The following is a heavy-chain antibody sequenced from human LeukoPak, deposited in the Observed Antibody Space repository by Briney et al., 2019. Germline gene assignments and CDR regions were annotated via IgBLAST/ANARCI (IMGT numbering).Heavy chain of an antibody. J-gene: IGHJ4*02. CDR2: ISSSSSYI. CDR3: ARGSGQQLVNY. V-gene: IGHV3-21*01. D-gene: IGHD6-13*01. Sequence: GGSLRLSCAASGFTFSSYAMSWVRQAPGKGLEWVSSISSSSSYIYYADSVKGRFTISRDNAKNSLYLQMNSLRAEDTAVYYCARGSGQQLVNYWGQGTLVTVSS. CDR1: GFTFSSYA.